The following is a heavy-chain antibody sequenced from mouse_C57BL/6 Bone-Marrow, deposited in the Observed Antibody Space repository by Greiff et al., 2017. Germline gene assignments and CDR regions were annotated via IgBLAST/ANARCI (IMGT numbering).Heavy chain of an antibody. CDR3: ARRGFRY. Sequence: QVQLQQSGAELVRPGTSVKVSCKASGYAFTNYLIEWVQQRPGQGLEWIGVINPGSGGTNYNEKIKGKATLTADKSSSTAYMQLSSLTSEDSAVYFCARRGFRYWGQGTLVTVSA. CDR1: GYAFTNYL. V-gene: IGHV1-54*01. CDR2: INPGSGGT. J-gene: IGHJ3*01.